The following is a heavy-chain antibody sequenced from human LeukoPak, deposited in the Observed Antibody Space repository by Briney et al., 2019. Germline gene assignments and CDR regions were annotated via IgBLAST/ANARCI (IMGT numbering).Heavy chain of an antibody. J-gene: IGHJ4*02. Sequence: PGGSLRLSCAASGFTFGSYWMSWVRQAPGKGLEWVANIRDDGSEIYNVDSVKGRFTFSRDNAKNSLYLQMNSLRAGDTAVYYCARAAGGLPMVRGYFDYWGQGTLVTVSS. CDR1: GFTFGSYW. CDR2: IRDDGSEI. D-gene: IGHD3-10*01. CDR3: ARAAGGLPMVRGYFDY. V-gene: IGHV3-7*02.